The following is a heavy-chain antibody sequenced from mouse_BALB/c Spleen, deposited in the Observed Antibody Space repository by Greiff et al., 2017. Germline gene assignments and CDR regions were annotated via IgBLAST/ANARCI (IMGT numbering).Heavy chain of an antibody. CDR2: IDPANGNT. J-gene: IGHJ1*01. D-gene: IGHD1-2*01. V-gene: IGHV14-3*02. CDR3: ARVTTAWYFDV. CDR1: GFNIKDTY. Sequence: EVQLVESGAELVKPGASVKLSCTASGFNIKDTYMHWVKQRPEQGLEWIGRIDPANGNTKYDPKFQGKATITADTSSNTAYLQLSSLTSEDTAVYYCARVTTAWYFDVWGAGTTVTVSS.